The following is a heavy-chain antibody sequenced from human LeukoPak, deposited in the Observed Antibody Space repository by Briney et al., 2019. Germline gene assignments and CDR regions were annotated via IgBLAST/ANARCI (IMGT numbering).Heavy chain of an antibody. CDR1: GYTFTSHY. CDR3: ARSKYYYDSSGYRDYMDV. V-gene: IGHV1-46*01. J-gene: IGHJ6*03. CDR2: INPSGGST. D-gene: IGHD3-22*01. Sequence: ASVKVSCKASGYTFTSHYMHWVRQAPGQGLEWMGIINPSGGSTSYAQKFQGRVTMTRDMSTSTVYMELSSLRSEDTAVYYCARSKYYYDSSGYRDYMDVWGKGTTVTVSS.